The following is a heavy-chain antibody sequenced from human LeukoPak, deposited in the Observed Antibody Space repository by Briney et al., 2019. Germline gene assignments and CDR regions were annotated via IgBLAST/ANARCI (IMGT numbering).Heavy chain of an antibody. CDR2: INHSGST. CDR1: GYSISSGYY. J-gene: IGHJ5*02. Sequence: SETLPLTCTVSGYSISSGYYWGWIRQPPGKGLEWIGEINHSGSTNYNPSLKSRVTISVDTSKNQFSLKLSSVSAADTAVYYCARRGPPRTLLRGVKSGWFDPWGQGTLVTVSS. D-gene: IGHD3-10*01. V-gene: IGHV4-38-2*02. CDR3: ARRGPPRTLLRGVKSGWFDP.